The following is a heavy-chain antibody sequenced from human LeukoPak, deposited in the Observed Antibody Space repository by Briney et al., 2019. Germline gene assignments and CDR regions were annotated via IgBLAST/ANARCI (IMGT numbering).Heavy chain of an antibody. Sequence: SETLSLTCTVSGGSISSYYWSWIRQPPGKGLEWIGYIYYSGSTNYNPSLKSRVTISVDTSKNQFSLKLSSVTAADTAVYYCARDLDRGYSSRGAFGIWGQGTMVTVSS. J-gene: IGHJ3*02. D-gene: IGHD6-13*01. V-gene: IGHV4-59*01. CDR3: ARDLDRGYSSRGAFGI. CDR2: IYYSGST. CDR1: GGSISSYY.